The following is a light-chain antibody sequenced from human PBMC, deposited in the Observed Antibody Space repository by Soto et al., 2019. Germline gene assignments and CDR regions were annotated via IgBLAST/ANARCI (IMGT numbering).Light chain of an antibody. Sequence: EIVLTQSHGTLSLSPGERSPLSGRASQSVPSTHLAWYQQKPGQAPRLLIYDASTRATGIPDRFSGSGSGTDFTLTISRLEPEEFAVYCCKQFDGSLWTVGTGNKVDIK. CDR1: QSVPSTH. J-gene: IGKJ1*01. CDR2: DAS. CDR3: KQFDGSLWT. V-gene: IGKV3-20*01.